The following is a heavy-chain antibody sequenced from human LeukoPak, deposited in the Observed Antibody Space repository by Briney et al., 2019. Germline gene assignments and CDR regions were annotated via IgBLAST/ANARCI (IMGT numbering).Heavy chain of an antibody. D-gene: IGHD3-3*01. CDR3: ASSSVTIFGVVDTFDY. CDR2: INSDGSST. J-gene: IGHJ4*02. V-gene: IGHV3-74*01. Sequence: PGGSLRLSCAASGFTFSSYWMHWVRQAPGKGLVWVSRINSDGSSTSYADSVKGRFTISRDNAKNSLYLQMNSLRAEDTAVYYCASSSVTIFGVVDTFDYWGQGTLVTVSS. CDR1: GFTFSSYW.